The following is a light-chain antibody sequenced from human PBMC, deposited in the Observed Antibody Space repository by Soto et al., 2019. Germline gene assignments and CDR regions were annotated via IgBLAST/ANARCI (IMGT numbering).Light chain of an antibody. CDR3: YSFTPSNTYV. V-gene: IGLV2-18*02. CDR2: EVS. J-gene: IGLJ1*01. CDR1: SSDVGTYNH. Sequence: QSVLTQPPSVSGSPGQSVTISCSGTSSDVGTYNHVSWYQQAPGTAPKVMIYEVSSRPSGVPDRFSGSKSGNTASLTISGLQPEDEADYYCYSFTPSNTYVFGTGTKLTVL.